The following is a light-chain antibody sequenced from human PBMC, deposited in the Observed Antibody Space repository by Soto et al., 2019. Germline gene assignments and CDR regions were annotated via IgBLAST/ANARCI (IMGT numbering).Light chain of an antibody. J-gene: IGKJ5*01. CDR2: GAS. Sequence: EIVMTQSPATLSVSPGERATLSCRVAQSIRSLLAWYQHKPGQAPRLLIYGASTRATAIPARFTGSGSGTEFTLTISSLQSEDFAVYYCQQYNNWPITFGPGTRLEIK. CDR1: QSIRSL. V-gene: IGKV3-15*01. CDR3: QQYNNWPIT.